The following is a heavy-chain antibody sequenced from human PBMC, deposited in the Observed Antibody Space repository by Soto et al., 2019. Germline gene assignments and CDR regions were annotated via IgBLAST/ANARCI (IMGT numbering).Heavy chain of an antibody. D-gene: IGHD1-1*01. CDR3: ARGGKERFRGSGMDV. CDR2: IITFFGAA. V-gene: IGHV1-69*01. CDR1: GDKFSTYA. Sequence: QVQLVQSGAEVRKPGSSVRVACKASGDKFSTYAINWVRQVPGQGLEWLGGIITFFGAAMYAQKFQGRVTITADESATTAYMELSSLRSEDTAAYYCARGGKERFRGSGMDVWGQGTTVTVSS. J-gene: IGHJ6*02.